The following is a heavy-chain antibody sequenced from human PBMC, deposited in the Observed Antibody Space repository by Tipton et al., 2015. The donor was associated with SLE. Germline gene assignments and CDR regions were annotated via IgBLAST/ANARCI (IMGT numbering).Heavy chain of an antibody. CDR1: GFTFSSYE. J-gene: IGHJ4*02. D-gene: IGHD3-22*01. Sequence: SLRLSCAASGFTFSSYEMNWVRQAPGKGLEWVSYISSSGSTIYYADSVKGRFTISRDNAKNTLYLQMNSLRAEDTAVYYCAKDPAYYYDSSGYYYFDYWGQGTLVTVSS. CDR3: AKDPAYYYDSSGYYYFDY. V-gene: IGHV3-48*03. CDR2: ISSSGSTI.